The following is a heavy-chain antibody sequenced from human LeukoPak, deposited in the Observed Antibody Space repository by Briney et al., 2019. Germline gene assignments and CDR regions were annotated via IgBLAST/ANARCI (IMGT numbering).Heavy chain of an antibody. J-gene: IGHJ4*02. CDR3: AKDLHYGSADY. V-gene: IGHV3-74*01. CDR1: GITFSTSV. Sequence: GGSLRLSCEVSGITFSTSVMHWVRHDPGKGLVWVSHINNDGSITNYADSVKGRFTISRDNAKNTLYLQMNSLRAEDTAVYYCAKDLHYGSADYWGQGTLVTVSS. CDR2: INNDGSIT. D-gene: IGHD3-10*01.